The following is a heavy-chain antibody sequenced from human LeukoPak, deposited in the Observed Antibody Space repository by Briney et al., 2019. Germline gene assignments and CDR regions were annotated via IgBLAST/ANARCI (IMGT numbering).Heavy chain of an antibody. CDR3: AELGITMIGGV. CDR2: ISSSSTYI. CDR1: GFTFSSYG. D-gene: IGHD3-10*02. V-gene: IGHV3-21*01. J-gene: IGHJ6*04. Sequence: GGSLRLSCAASGFTFSSYGMHWVRQAPGKGLEWVSSISSSSTYIYYADSVRGRFTISRDNAKNSLYLQMNSLRAEDTAVYYCAELGITMIGGVWGKGTTVTISS.